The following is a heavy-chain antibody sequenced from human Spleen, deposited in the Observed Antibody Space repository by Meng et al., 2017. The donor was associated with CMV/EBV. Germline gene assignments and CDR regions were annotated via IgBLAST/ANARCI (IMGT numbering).Heavy chain of an antibody. CDR2: ISSGGRYI. CDR3: ARDTMPHDNWNYVPHPNWFDP. J-gene: IGHJ5*02. V-gene: IGHV3-21*01. D-gene: IGHD1-7*01. CDR1: GLTFSNYN. Sequence: GGSLRFSCAVSGLTFSNYNMNLVRQAPGKGLEWVSSISSGGRYIYYVDSLKGRFTISRDNAKNSLYLQMDSLRVDDTAVYYCARDTMPHDNWNYVPHPNWFDPWGQGTLVTVSS.